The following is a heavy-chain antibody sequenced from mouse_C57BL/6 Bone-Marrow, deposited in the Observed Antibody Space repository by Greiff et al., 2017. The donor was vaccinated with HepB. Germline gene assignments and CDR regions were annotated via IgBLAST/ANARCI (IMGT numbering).Heavy chain of an antibody. CDR2: IYPGSGNT. CDR3: ARRGGYGTPAWFAY. J-gene: IGHJ3*01. D-gene: IGHD1-1*01. CDR1: GYTFTDYY. Sequence: VQLVESGAELVRPGASVKLSCKASGYTFTDYYINWVKQRPGQGLEWIARIYPGSGNTYYNEKFKGKATLTAEKSSSTAYMQLSSLTSEDSAVYFCARRGGYGTPAWFAYWGQGTLVTVSA. V-gene: IGHV1-76*01.